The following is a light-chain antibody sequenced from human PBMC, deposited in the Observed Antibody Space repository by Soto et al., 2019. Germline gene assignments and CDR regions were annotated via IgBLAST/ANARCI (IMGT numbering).Light chain of an antibody. CDR3: QQYGTSPRT. J-gene: IGKJ1*01. CDR2: GAS. V-gene: IGKV3-20*01. CDR1: QTVLFSSNSKNY. Sequence: DIVMTQSPDSLAVSLGERATIDCKSSQTVLFSSNSKNYLAWYQQKPGQAPRLLIYGASSRATGIPDRFSGSGSGTDFTLTISRLEPEDFAVYYCQQYGTSPRTFGQGTKVDIK.